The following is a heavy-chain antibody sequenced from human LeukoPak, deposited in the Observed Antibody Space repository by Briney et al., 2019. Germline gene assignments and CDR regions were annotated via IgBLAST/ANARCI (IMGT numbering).Heavy chain of an antibody. J-gene: IGHJ1*01. Sequence: ASVKVSCKASGYPFTSYGVNWVRQAPGQGLEWLGYISPFNGDADYAQKIQDRVTMTTDTSTTTAYLELRGLGSDDTAVYYCARGSGTEYDSSGYYLQWGQGTLVTVSS. CDR2: ISPFNGDA. D-gene: IGHD3-22*01. CDR1: GYPFTSYG. V-gene: IGHV1-18*01. CDR3: ARGSGTEYDSSGYYLQ.